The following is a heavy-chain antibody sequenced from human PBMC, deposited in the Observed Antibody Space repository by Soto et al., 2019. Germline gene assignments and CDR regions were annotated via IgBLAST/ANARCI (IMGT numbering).Heavy chain of an antibody. V-gene: IGHV3-13*01. CDR1: GFTFSAFD. J-gene: IGHJ5*02. D-gene: IGHD2-8*02. Sequence: EVQLVESGGGLVEPGGSLRLSCAASGFTFSAFDMHWVRQATGKGLEWVAAIGTQHDTYYPDSVKGRFTISRENAKNSLYLQMNSPRAGETAVYYCARQASYWHGGGGWFDPWGQGTLVTVSS. CDR3: ARQASYWHGGGGWFDP. CDR2: IGTQHDT.